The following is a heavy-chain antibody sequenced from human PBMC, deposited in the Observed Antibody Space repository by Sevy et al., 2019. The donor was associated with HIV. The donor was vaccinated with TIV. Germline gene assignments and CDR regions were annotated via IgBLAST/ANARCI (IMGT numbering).Heavy chain of an antibody. J-gene: IGHJ4*02. V-gene: IGHV3-73*01. D-gene: IGHD3-10*01. CDR2: IRSKSNSHAT. CDR3: TRHRLSMVRGIIMARYFDY. Sequence: GGSLRLSCAASGFTFSGSAIHWVRQASGKGLEWVGRIRSKSNSHATAYAASVKGRFTISRDDSKNTAYLQMNSLKTEDTAVYYCTRHRLSMVRGIIMARYFDYWGPGTLVTVSS. CDR1: GFTFSGSA.